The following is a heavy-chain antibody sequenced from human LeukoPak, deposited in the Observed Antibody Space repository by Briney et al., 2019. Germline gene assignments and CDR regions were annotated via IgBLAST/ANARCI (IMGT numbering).Heavy chain of an antibody. CDR3: ARARGPQLVTFDP. J-gene: IGHJ5*02. V-gene: IGHV1-69*04. D-gene: IGHD6-13*01. Sequence: SVKVSCKASGGTFSSYAISWVRQAPGQGLEWIGRIIPILGTANYAQKLQGRVTITADKSTSTAYMELSSLRSEDTAVYYCARARGPQLVTFDPWGQGTLVTVSS. CDR1: GGTFSSYA. CDR2: IIPILGTA.